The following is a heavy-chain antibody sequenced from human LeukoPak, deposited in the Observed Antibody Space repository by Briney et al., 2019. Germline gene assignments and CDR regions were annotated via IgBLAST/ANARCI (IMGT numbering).Heavy chain of an antibody. CDR3: AREGAATSGEYYYYGMDV. CDR2: ISAYNGNT. D-gene: IGHD1-26*01. CDR1: GYTFTSYG. J-gene: IGHJ6*02. V-gene: IGHV1-18*01. Sequence: ASVKVSCKASGYTFTSYGISWVRQAPGQGLEWMGWISAYNGNTNYAQKLQGRVTMTTDTSTSTAYMELRSLRSDDTAVYYCAREGAATSGEYYYYGMDVWGQGTTVTVSS.